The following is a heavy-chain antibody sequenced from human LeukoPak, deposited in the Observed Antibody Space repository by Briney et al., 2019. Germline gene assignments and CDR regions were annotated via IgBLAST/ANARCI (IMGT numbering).Heavy chain of an antibody. V-gene: IGHV1-2*04. D-gene: IGHD2-2*01. CDR3: AISYSRIVPAAVGGDTDYYYYYGMDV. CDR1: GYTFTGYY. J-gene: IGHJ6*02. CDR2: INPNSGGT. Sequence: GASVKVSCKASGYTFTGYYMHWVRQAPGQGLEWMGWINPNSGGTNYAQKFQGWVTMTRDTSISTAYMELSRLRSDDTAVYYCAISYSRIVPAAVGGDTDYYYYYGMDVWGQGTTVTVSS.